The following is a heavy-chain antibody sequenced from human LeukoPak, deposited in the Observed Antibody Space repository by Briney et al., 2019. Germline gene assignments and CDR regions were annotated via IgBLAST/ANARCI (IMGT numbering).Heavy chain of an antibody. J-gene: IGHJ3*02. Sequence: ASVKVSCKASGYTFTNYYLNWMRQAPGQGLEWMGRINPNSGDTKYSQNFQGRVTMTGDTSSRTAYMELTWLTSDDTAFYFCARTMGGFFSGTFYGAFDIWGQGTMVTVSS. CDR1: GYTFTNYY. V-gene: IGHV1-2*06. D-gene: IGHD2-15*01. CDR3: ARTMGGFFSGTFYGAFDI. CDR2: INPNSGDT.